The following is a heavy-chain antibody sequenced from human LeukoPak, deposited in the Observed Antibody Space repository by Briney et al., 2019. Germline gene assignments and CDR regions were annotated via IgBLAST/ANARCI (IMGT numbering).Heavy chain of an antibody. D-gene: IGHD5-18*01. V-gene: IGHV4-34*01. Sequence: SETLSLTCAVYGGSFSGYYWSWIRQPPGKGLEWIGEINHSGSTNYNPSLKSRVTISVDTSKNQFSLKLSSVTAADTAVYYCARKAGYSYGYGYWGQGNLVTVSS. CDR2: INHSGST. CDR3: ARKAGYSYGYGY. J-gene: IGHJ4*02. CDR1: GGSFSGYY.